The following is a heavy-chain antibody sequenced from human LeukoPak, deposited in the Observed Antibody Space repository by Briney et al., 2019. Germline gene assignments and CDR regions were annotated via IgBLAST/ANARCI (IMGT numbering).Heavy chain of an antibody. J-gene: IGHJ4*02. V-gene: IGHV3-30*02. CDR3: AKDGEITFGGVMIGYFDY. CDR2: IRYDGSNK. Sequence: GGSLRLSCAASGFTFGSYGMHWVRQAPGKGLEWVAFIRYDGSNKYYADSVKGRFTISRDNSKSTLYLQMNSLRAEDTAVYYCAKDGEITFGGVMIGYFDYWGQGTLVTVSS. D-gene: IGHD3-16*01. CDR1: GFTFGSYG.